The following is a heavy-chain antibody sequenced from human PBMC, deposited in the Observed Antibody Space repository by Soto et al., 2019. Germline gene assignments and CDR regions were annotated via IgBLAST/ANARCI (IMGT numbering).Heavy chain of an antibody. CDR3: ARVWGSYRSNESFDY. CDR2: IYYSGST. CDR1: GGSISSGDYY. V-gene: IGHV4-30-4*01. J-gene: IGHJ4*02. D-gene: IGHD3-16*02. Sequence: PSETLSLTCTVSGGSISSGDYYWSWIRQPPGKGLEWIGYIYYSGSTYYNPSLKSRVTISVDTSKNQFSLKLSSVTAADTAVYYCARVWGSYRSNESFDYWGQGTLVTVSS.